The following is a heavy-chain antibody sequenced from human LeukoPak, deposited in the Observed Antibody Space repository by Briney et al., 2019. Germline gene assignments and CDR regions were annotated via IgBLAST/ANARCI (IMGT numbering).Heavy chain of an antibody. J-gene: IGHJ4*02. V-gene: IGHV3-23*01. D-gene: IGHD3-10*02. CDR1: GFTFSSHG. CDR2: ISGSGDYT. CDR3: AKDALGCSDY. Sequence: PGGSLRLSCAASGFTFSSHGMSWVRQAPGKGLEWVSTISGSGDYTYYADSVKGRFTISRDNSKNTAYLQMNSLTAEDTALYYCAKDALGCSDYWGRGTMVTVSS.